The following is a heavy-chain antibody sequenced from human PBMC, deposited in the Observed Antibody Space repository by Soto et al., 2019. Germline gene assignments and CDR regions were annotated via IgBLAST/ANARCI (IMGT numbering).Heavy chain of an antibody. D-gene: IGHD1-26*01. CDR1: GFIFGDYA. Sequence: DVQLLESGGGLVQPGGSLRLHCAASGFIFGDYAMSWVRQAPGKGLEWVSSIGGVGGDTYYAASVKGRFTISRDNSKNTLYLQMNSLRVEDTAVYYCARDAVPYNGKWDWFDPWGQGTLVTVSS. J-gene: IGHJ5*02. V-gene: IGHV3-23*01. CDR3: ARDAVPYNGKWDWFDP. CDR2: IGGVGGDT.